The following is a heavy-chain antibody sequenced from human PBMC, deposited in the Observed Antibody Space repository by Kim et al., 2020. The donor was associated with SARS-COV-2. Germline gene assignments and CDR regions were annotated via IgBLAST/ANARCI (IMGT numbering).Heavy chain of an antibody. CDR2: IDPSDSYT. J-gene: IGHJ5*02. D-gene: IGHD1-26*01. CDR1: GYSFTSYW. CDR3: ARHGDELSGRHDWFDP. V-gene: IGHV5-10-1*01. Sequence: GESLKISCKGSGYSFTSYWISWVRQMPGKGLEWMGRIDPSDSYTNYSPSFQDHVTISADKSISTAYLQWSSLKASDTAMYYCARHGDELSGRHDWFDPWGQGTLVTVSS.